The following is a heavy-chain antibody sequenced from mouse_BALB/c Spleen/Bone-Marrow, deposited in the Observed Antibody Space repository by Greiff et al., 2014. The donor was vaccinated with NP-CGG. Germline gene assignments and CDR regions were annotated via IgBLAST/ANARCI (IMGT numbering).Heavy chain of an antibody. Sequence: QVQLQQSGAELARPGASVKMSCKASGYTFTTYTMHWVKQRPGQGLEWIGYINPSSGYTNYNQKFKDKATLTADKSSSTAYMQLSSLTSEDSAVYFCAKRDIYYGYDGNVMDYWGQGTSVTVSS. CDR2: INPSSGYT. CDR3: AKRDIYYGYDGNVMDY. CDR1: GYTFTTYT. D-gene: IGHD2-2*01. J-gene: IGHJ4*01. V-gene: IGHV1-4*01.